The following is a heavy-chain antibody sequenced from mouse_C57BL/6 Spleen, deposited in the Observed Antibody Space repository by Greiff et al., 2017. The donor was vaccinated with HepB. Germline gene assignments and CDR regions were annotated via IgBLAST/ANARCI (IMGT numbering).Heavy chain of an antibody. CDR2: IDPNSGGT. J-gene: IGHJ4*01. V-gene: IGHV1-72*01. CDR1: GYTFTSYW. Sequence: QVQLQQPGAELVKPGASVKLSCKASGYTFTSYWMHWVKQRPGRGLEWIGRIDPNSGGTKYNEKFKSKATLTVDKPSSTAYIQLSSLTSEDSAVYYCAREVSYYSNTGAMDYWGQGTSVTVSS. D-gene: IGHD2-5*01. CDR3: AREVSYYSNTGAMDY.